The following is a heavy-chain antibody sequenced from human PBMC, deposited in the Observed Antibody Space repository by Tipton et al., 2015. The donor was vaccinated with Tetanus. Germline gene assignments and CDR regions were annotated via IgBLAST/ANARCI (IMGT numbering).Heavy chain of an antibody. Sequence: VKPSETLSLTCTVSGSSISRSGHYWTWIRQPPGKEPEWVGYVYHSGATNYHPSRKSRLAISADTSKNQFSLNLRSVITADTAVYYCARANNDYPKKGPFDYWGQGILVIVSS. CDR3: ARANNDYPKKGPFDY. J-gene: IGHJ4*02. CDR2: VYHSGAT. D-gene: IGHD5-12*01. CDR1: GSSISRSGHY. V-gene: IGHV4-61*08.